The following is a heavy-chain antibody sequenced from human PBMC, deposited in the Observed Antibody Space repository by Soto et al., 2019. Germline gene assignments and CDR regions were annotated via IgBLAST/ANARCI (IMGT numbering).Heavy chain of an antibody. D-gene: IGHD5-12*01. J-gene: IGHJ4*02. Sequence: ASVKVSCKASGYTFTTYYMHWVRQAPGQGLEWMGIISPSSGSTSYAQRFQGRVTMTRDTSTSTVYMDLSSLRSEDTAVYYCARDRGRWLQFAYFDYWGQGTLVTVSS. V-gene: IGHV1-46*01. CDR1: GYTFTTYY. CDR2: ISPSSGST. CDR3: ARDRGRWLQFAYFDY.